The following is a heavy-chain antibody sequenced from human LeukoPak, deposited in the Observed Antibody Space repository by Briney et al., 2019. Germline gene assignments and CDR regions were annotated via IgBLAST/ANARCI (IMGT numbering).Heavy chain of an antibody. D-gene: IGHD4-17*01. Sequence: PGGSLRLSCAASGFXFRSYAIHWFRQAPGKGLEWVALISYDGTNKYYADSAEGRFTISRDNSKNTLHLQMNSLRGEDTAVYYCARDNDYGDYVGHYWGQGTLVTVSS. CDR3: ARDNDYGDYVGHY. CDR1: GFXFRSYA. CDR2: ISYDGTNK. V-gene: IGHV3-30-3*01. J-gene: IGHJ4*02.